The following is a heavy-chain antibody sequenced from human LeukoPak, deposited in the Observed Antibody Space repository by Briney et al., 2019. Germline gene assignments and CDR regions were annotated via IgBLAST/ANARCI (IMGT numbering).Heavy chain of an antibody. CDR3: ARAPGGFHGDYSPIGY. V-gene: IGHV3-30-3*01. J-gene: IGHJ4*02. CDR2: TSDDGSAK. Sequence: GGSLRLSCAASGFTFSSYAMHWVRQAPGKGLQWLALTSDDGSAKYYADSVKGRFTTSRDNSQNTLYLQMNSLRAEETAMYYCARAPGGFHGDYSPIGYWGQGTLVTVSS. CDR1: GFTFSSYA. D-gene: IGHD4-17*01.